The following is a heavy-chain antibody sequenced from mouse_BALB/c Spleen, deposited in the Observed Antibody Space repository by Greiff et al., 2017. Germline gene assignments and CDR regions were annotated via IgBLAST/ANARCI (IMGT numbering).Heavy chain of an antibody. Sequence: QVQLQQSGPELVKPGASVKMSCKASGYTFTSYYIHWVKQRPGQGLEWIGWIYPGDGSTKYNEKFKGKTTLTADKSSSTAYMLLSSLTSEDSAIYFCARPIYYDYDWAMDYWGQGTSVTVSS. V-gene: IGHV1S56*01. CDR1: GYTFTSYY. CDR3: ARPIYYDYDWAMDY. D-gene: IGHD2-4*01. CDR2: IYPGDGST. J-gene: IGHJ4*01.